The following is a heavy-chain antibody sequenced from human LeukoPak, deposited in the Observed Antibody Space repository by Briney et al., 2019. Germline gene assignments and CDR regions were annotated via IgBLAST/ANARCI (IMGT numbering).Heavy chain of an antibody. Sequence: PGGSLRLSCVASEFTFSAYAMTWVRQAPGKGLEWVANIKQDGNEKYYVDSVKGRFTISRDDSKNMMYLQMNSLRDEDTAVYYCAKDVGAWNSASLNCFDPWGQGTLVTVSS. CDR2: IKQDGNEK. CDR3: AKDVGAWNSASLNCFDP. V-gene: IGHV3-7*01. D-gene: IGHD1-7*01. J-gene: IGHJ5*02. CDR1: EFTFSAYA.